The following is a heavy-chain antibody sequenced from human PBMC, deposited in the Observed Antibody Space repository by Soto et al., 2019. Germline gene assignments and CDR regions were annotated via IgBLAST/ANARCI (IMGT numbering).Heavy chain of an antibody. J-gene: IGHJ6*02. V-gene: IGHV4-30-4*01. D-gene: IGHD3-22*01. CDR1: CGNIIDVDCY. Sequence: PSEPLSLSNTVSCGNIIDVDCYRIMKRQPPGKGLEWIGYIYYSGSTYYNPSLKSRVTISVDTSKNQFSLKLSSVTAADTAVYYCTSGLAYYYYGMDVWGQGTTVTVSS. CDR3: TSGLAYYYYGMDV. CDR2: IYYSGST.